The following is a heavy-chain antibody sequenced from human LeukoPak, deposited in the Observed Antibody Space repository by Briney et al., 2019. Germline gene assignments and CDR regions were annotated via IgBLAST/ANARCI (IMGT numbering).Heavy chain of an antibody. CDR1: GFTFRDYY. CDR2: ISSSGSTI. CDR3: ARETVVITYYYYYYMDV. Sequence: GGSLRLSCAASGFTFRDYYMSWIRQALGKGLEWVSYISSSGSTIYYADSVKGRFTISRDNAKNSLYLQMNSLRAEDTAVYYCARETVVITYYYYYYMDVWGKGTTVTVSS. D-gene: IGHD3-22*01. V-gene: IGHV3-11*01. J-gene: IGHJ6*03.